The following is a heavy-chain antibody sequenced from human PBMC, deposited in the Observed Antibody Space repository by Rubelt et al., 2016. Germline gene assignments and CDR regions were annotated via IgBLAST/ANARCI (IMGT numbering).Heavy chain of an antibody. J-gene: IGHJ6*04. CDR3: ARVTTVTTGLMDV. D-gene: IGHD4-11*01. CDR1: GGSFSGYY. CDR2: INHSGST. Sequence: QVQLQQWGAGLLKPSETLSLTCAVYGGSFSGYYWSWIRQPPGKGLEWIGEINHSGSTNYNPSLKSLVTISADTSKNQCSLKLSSVTAADTAVYYCARVTTVTTGLMDVWGKGTTVTVAS. V-gene: IGHV4-34*01.